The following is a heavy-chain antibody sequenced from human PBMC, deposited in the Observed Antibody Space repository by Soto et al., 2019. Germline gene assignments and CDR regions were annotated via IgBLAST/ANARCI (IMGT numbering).Heavy chain of an antibody. CDR2: ITGSGGST. V-gene: IGHV3-23*01. D-gene: IGHD3-10*01. Sequence: GGSLRLSCAASGFTLTIYAMSWVRQAPGKGLEWVSAITGSGGSTYYAGSVKGRFTISRDNSKNTLYLQMNSLRAEDTAVYYCAKARGAMVRGAAFYFDYWGQGTLVTVSS. CDR3: AKARGAMVRGAAFYFDY. J-gene: IGHJ4*02. CDR1: GFTLTIYA.